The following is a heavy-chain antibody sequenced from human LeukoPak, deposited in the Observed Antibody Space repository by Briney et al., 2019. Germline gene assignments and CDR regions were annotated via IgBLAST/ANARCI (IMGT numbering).Heavy chain of an antibody. D-gene: IGHD4-17*01. CDR1: GFTVSSNY. Sequence: GGSLRLSCAASGFTVSSNYMSWDRQAPGKGLEWVSVIYSGGSTYYADSVKGRFTISRDNTKNTLYLQMNSLRAEDTAVYYCARDHPTVTHDAFDIWGQGTMVTVSS. CDR2: IYSGGST. V-gene: IGHV3-66*01. J-gene: IGHJ3*02. CDR3: ARDHPTVTHDAFDI.